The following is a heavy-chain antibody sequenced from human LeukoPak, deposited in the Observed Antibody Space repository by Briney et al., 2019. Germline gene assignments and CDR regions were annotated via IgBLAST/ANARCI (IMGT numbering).Heavy chain of an antibody. CDR3: AAYYVSGSYFDY. V-gene: IGHV1-24*01. CDR2: FDPEDGET. J-gene: IGHJ4*02. D-gene: IGHD3-10*01. Sequence: ASVKVSCKVSGYTLTELSMHWVRQAPGKGLEWMGGFDPEDGETIYAQKFQGRVTMTEDTSTDTAYMELSSLRSEDTAVYYCAAYYVSGSYFDYWGQGTLVTVSS. CDR1: GYTLTELS.